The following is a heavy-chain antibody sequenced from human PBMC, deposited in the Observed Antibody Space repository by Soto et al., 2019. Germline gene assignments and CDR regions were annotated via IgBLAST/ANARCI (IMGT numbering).Heavy chain of an antibody. CDR1: GYTFNTYY. J-gene: IGHJ4*02. Sequence: ASVKVSCKTSGYTFNTYYISWLRQAPGQGLEWIGWISTYNGNTNYVPKFQGRITMTTDTSTSTAYMELRSLRSDDTAVYYCAAEGATGYFDYWGQGTLVTVSS. CDR3: AAEGATGYFDY. V-gene: IGHV1-18*01. CDR2: ISTYNGNT. D-gene: IGHD1-26*01.